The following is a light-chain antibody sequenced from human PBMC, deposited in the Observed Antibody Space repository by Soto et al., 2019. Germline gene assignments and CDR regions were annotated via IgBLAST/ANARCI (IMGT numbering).Light chain of an antibody. V-gene: IGKV4-1*01. J-gene: IGKJ4*01. CDR3: QQYYRTPLT. CDR2: WAS. CDR1: QSVLYSSNNKNF. Sequence: DIVMTQSPDSLAVSLAERATINCKSSQSVLYSSNNKNFLAWYQQKPGQTPKLLIYWASTRDSGVPDRFSGSGSGTDFTLTISSLQAEDVAVYYCQQYYRTPLTFGGGTKVEIK.